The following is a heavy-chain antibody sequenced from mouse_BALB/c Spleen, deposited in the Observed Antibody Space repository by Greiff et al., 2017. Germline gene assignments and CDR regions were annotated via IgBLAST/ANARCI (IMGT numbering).Heavy chain of an antibody. CDR2: ISTYYGNT. Sequence: QVQLQQSGPELVRPGVSVKISCKGSGYTFTDYAMHWVKQSHAKSLEWIGVISTYYGNTNYNQKFKGKATMTVDKSSSTAYMELARLTSEDSAIYYSARTAARGYSGLYAMDYWGQGNSVTVSS. CDR3: ARTAARGYSGLYAMDY. J-gene: IGHJ4*01. V-gene: IGHV1-67*01. D-gene: IGHD1-3*01. CDR1: GYTFTDYA.